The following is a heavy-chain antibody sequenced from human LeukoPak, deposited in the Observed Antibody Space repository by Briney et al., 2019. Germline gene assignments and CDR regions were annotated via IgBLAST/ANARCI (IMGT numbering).Heavy chain of an antibody. CDR3: AREGGFYRPLDY. CDR2: VHLDGRT. V-gene: IGHV4-4*02. CDR1: GGFVTSTNW. D-gene: IGHD3-3*01. Sequence: SETLSLTCDVSGGFVTSTNWGTWVRPPPGKGLEWIGEVHLDGRTNYKPSLKSRLIMSVALPENHIPLKLTSVTAADTAVYYCAREGGFYRPLDYSGQGTLVTVSS. J-gene: IGHJ4*02.